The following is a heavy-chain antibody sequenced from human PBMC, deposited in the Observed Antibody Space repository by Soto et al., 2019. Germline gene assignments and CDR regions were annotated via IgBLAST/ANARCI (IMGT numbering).Heavy chain of an antibody. Sequence: QVQLVQSGAEVKKPGSSVKVSCKASGGTFTNYAFSWVRQAPGQGLEWMGGILPVLGTTNYAQKFQGRVTITADEPTSTAYMELSSLTSEDTAVYYCARGSPYGSGSYEIIPHYYYYYGLDVWGQGTTVTVSS. CDR1: GGTFTNYA. V-gene: IGHV1-69*01. J-gene: IGHJ6*02. CDR3: ARGSPYGSGSYEIIPHYYYYYGLDV. CDR2: ILPVLGTT. D-gene: IGHD3-10*01.